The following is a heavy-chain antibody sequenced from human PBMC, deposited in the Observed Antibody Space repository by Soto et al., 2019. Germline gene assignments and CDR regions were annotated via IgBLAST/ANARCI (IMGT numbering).Heavy chain of an antibody. CDR2: ISGSGGST. CDR3: AKGLLLWFGEGLGY. D-gene: IGHD3-10*01. CDR1: GFTFSSYA. J-gene: IGHJ4*02. Sequence: EVQLLESGGGLVQPGGSLRLSCAASGFTFSSYAMSWVRQAPGKGLEWVSAISGSGGSTYYADSVKGRFTISRDNSKNTLYLQMNSLRAEDTAVYYCAKGLLLWFGEGLGYWGQGTLVTVSP. V-gene: IGHV3-23*01.